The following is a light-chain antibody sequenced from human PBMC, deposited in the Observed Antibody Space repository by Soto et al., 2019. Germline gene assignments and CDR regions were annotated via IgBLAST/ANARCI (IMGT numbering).Light chain of an antibody. CDR2: GAS. CDR3: QHHRT. Sequence: EIVLTQSPGTLSLSPGERATLSCRARQSVRSSYLAWYQQKPGQAPRLLIYGASSRATGIPDRFSGSGSGTDFTRTISRLEPEDFAVYYCQHHRTFGQGTKVEIK. CDR1: QSVRSSY. V-gene: IGKV3-20*01. J-gene: IGKJ1*01.